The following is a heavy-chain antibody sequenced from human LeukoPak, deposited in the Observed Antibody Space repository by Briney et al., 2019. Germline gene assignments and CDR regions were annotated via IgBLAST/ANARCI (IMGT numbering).Heavy chain of an antibody. J-gene: IGHJ4*02. D-gene: IGHD2-2*01. CDR3: ARLIVPAAIDY. V-gene: IGHV4-30-4*08. CDR2: IYYSGST. Sequence: PSETLSLTCTVSGGSISSGDYYWSWIRQPPGKGLEWIGYIYYSGSTYYNPSLKSRVTISVDTSKNQFSLKLSSVTAADTAVYYCARLIVPAAIDYWGQGTLVTVSS. CDR1: GGSISSGDYY.